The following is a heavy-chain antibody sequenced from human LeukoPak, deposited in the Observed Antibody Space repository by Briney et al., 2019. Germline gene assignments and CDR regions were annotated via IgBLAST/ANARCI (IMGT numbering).Heavy chain of an antibody. CDR2: IYYSGST. CDR1: GGSISSCSYY. D-gene: IGHD6-13*01. Sequence: SETLSLTCTVSGGSISSCSYYWGWIRQPPGKGLEWIGSIYYSGSTYYNPSLKSRVTISVDTSKNQFSLKLSSVTAADTAVYYCARHFGIAAAGTILKFDYWGQGTLVTVSS. V-gene: IGHV4-39*01. J-gene: IGHJ4*02. CDR3: ARHFGIAAAGTILKFDY.